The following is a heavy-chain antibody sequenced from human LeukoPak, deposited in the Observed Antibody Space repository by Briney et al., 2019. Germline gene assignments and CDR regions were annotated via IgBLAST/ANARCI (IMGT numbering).Heavy chain of an antibody. V-gene: IGHV3-48*01. CDR2: ISSSSSTI. CDR1: GFPFSDYT. J-gene: IGHJ4*02. CDR3: ARDLESTDMAYGGYYFDY. D-gene: IGHD5-18*01. Sequence: GGSLRLSCADSGFPFSDYTMNWVRQAPGKGLEWVSYISSSSSTIYYADSVRGRFTISRDNAKNSLYLQMNSLRAEDTAVYYCARDLESTDMAYGGYYFDYWGQGTLVTVSS.